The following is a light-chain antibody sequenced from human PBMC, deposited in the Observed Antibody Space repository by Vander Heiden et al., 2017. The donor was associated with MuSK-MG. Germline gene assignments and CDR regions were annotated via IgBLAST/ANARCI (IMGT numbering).Light chain of an antibody. J-gene: IGKJ2*01. CDR3: QQSYSTPYT. CDR1: QSISSY. Sequence: TQRPRPPSSLSASVGDRVTITCRASQSISSYLNWYQQKPGKAPKLLIYAASSLQSGVPSRFSGSGSGTDFTLTISSLQPEDFATYYCQQSYSTPYTFGQGTKLEIK. V-gene: IGKV1-39*01. CDR2: AAS.